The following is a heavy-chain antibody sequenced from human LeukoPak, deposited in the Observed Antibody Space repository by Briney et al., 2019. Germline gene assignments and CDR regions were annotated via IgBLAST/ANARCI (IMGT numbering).Heavy chain of an antibody. D-gene: IGHD6-19*01. CDR1: GGSISSSSYY. CDR2: IYHSGST. V-gene: IGHV4-39*07. Sequence: PSETLSLTCTVSGGSISSSSYYWGWIRQPPGKGLEWIGSIYHSGSTNYNPSLKSRVTISVDTSKNQFSLKLSSVTAADTAVYYCATGSIAVTHDAFDIWGQGTMVTVSS. J-gene: IGHJ3*02. CDR3: ATGSIAVTHDAFDI.